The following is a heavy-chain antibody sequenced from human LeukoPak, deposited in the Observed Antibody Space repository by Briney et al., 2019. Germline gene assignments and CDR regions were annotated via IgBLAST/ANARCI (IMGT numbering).Heavy chain of an antibody. CDR3: ASGSSGYPPY. V-gene: IGHV3-33*01. CDR1: GFTFSSYG. CDR2: IWYDGSNK. D-gene: IGHD3-22*01. J-gene: IGHJ4*02. Sequence: GGSLRLSCAASGFTFSSYGMHRVRQAPGKGLEWVAVIWYDGSNKYYADSVKGRFTISRDNSKNTLYLQMNSLRAEDTAVYYCASGSSGYPPYWGQGTRVTVSS.